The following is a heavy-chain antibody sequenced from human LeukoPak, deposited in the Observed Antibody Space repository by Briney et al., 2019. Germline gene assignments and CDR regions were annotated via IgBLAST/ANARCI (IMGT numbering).Heavy chain of an antibody. V-gene: IGHV5-51*01. CDR1: GYSFTSYW. CDR2: IYPGDSDT. J-gene: IGHJ4*02. CDR3: ARREWELLHFDY. Sequence: GESLKISCKVSGYSFTSYWIGWVRQMPGKGMEWMGIIYPGDSDTRYSPSFQGQVTISVDKSISTAYLQWSSLKASDTAMYYCARREWELLHFDYWGQGTLVTVSS. D-gene: IGHD1-26*01.